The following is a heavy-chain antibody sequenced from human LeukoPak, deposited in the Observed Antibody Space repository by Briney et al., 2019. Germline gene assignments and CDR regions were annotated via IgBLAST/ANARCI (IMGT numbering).Heavy chain of an antibody. CDR1: GGSISSYY. CDR2: IYYSGST. CDR3: ARLEGGIVVVVAD. Sequence: SETLSPTCTVSGGSISSYYWSWIRQPPGKGLEWIGYIYYSGSTNYNPSLKSRVTISVDTSKNQFSLKLSSVTAADTAVYYCARLEGGIVVVVADWGQGTLVTVSS. D-gene: IGHD2-15*01. J-gene: IGHJ4*02. V-gene: IGHV4-59*08.